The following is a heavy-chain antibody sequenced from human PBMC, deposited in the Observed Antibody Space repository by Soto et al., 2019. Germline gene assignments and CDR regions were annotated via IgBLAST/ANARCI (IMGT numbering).Heavy chain of an antibody. J-gene: IGHJ6*03. D-gene: IGHD5-18*01. CDR3: VRGVRVLVDTAMVYYYYYMYV. Sequence: DRMSKDTGQGLEWMGWMNPNSGNTGYAQKFQGRVTMTRNTSISTAYMELSSLRSEDTAVYYCVRGVRVLVDTAMVYYYYYMYVWCKGTALTVSS. V-gene: IGHV1-8*01. CDR2: MNPNSGNT.